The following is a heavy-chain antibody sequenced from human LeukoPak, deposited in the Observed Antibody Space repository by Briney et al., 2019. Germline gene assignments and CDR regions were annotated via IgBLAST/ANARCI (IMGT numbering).Heavy chain of an antibody. CDR1: GYTFTSYG. Sequence: GASVKVSCKASGYTFTSYGISWVRQAPGQGLEWMGWISAYNGNTNYAQKLQGRVTMTTDTSTSTAYMELRSLRSEDTAVYYCARAAVAGESSCNWFDPWGQGTLVTVSS. V-gene: IGHV1-18*01. J-gene: IGHJ5*02. CDR3: ARAAVAGESSCNWFDP. CDR2: ISAYNGNT. D-gene: IGHD6-19*01.